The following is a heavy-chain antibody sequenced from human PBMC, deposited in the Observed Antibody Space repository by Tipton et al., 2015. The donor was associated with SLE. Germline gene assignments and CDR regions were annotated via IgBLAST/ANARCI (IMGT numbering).Heavy chain of an antibody. CDR2: IYTSGST. CDR1: GGSISSGSYY. D-gene: IGHD3-3*01. CDR3: ASCRWSGNAYYFDY. J-gene: IGHJ4*02. Sequence: LRLSCTVSGGSISSGSYYWSWIRQPAGKGLEWIGRIYTSGSTNYNPSLKSRVTISVDTSKNQFSLKLSSVTAADTAVYYCASCRWSGNAYYFDYWGQGTLVTVSS. V-gene: IGHV4-61*02.